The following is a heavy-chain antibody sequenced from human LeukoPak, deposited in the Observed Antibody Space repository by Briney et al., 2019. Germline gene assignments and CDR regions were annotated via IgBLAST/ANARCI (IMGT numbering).Heavy chain of an antibody. D-gene: IGHD3-10*01. V-gene: IGHV1-46*01. CDR1: GYTFTRYC. CDR3: AREGPAMVRGVIISLPFDY. J-gene: IGHJ4*02. CDR2: INPSGGST. Sequence: ASVKVSCKASGYTFTRYCIHWVRQAPGQGLEWMGIINPSGGSTSYAQKFQGRVTMTRDMSTSTVYMELSSLRSEDTAVYYCAREGPAMVRGVIISLPFDYWGQGTLVTVSS.